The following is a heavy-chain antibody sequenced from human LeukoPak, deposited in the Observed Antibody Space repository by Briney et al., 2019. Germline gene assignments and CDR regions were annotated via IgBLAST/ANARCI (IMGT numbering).Heavy chain of an antibody. CDR3: ARVSAIVGATWGFDP. J-gene: IGHJ5*02. CDR2: IGSSGSAI. CDR1: GFTFSSYE. Sequence: PGGSLRLSCAASGFTFSSYEMNWVRQAPGKGLEWVSYIGSSGSAIYYADSVKGRFTISRDNAKNSLYLQMNSLRAEDTAVYYCARVSAIVGATWGFDPWGQGILVTVSS. D-gene: IGHD1-26*01. V-gene: IGHV3-48*03.